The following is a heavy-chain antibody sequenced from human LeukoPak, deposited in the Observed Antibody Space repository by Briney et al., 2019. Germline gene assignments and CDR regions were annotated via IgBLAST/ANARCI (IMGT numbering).Heavy chain of an antibody. V-gene: IGHV3-74*01. CDR2: IKGDGSDT. D-gene: IGHD1/OR15-1a*01. CDR1: GFTFSGYW. J-gene: IGHJ5*02. CDR3: ARGPRNKGFDP. Sequence: GGSVRLSCAASGFTFSGYWMHWARQAPGKGLVWVACIKGDGSDTGYADSVKGRFTISRDSAKNMLYLQMNSLRVEDTAVYYCARGPRNKGFDPWGQGTLVTVSA.